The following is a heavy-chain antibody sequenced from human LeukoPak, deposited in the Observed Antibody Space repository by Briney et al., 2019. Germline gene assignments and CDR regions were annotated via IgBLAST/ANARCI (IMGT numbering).Heavy chain of an antibody. Sequence: PGGSLRLSCAASGFTFSSYGMHWVRQAPGKGLEWVSVISGSGGDTYHADSVKGRFTISRDNSKNTLYLQMNSLRAEDTAVYYCAKASSGGWSDFDYWGQGTLVTVSS. CDR2: ISGSGGDT. V-gene: IGHV3-23*01. D-gene: IGHD6-19*01. J-gene: IGHJ4*02. CDR3: AKASSGGWSDFDY. CDR1: GFTFSSYG.